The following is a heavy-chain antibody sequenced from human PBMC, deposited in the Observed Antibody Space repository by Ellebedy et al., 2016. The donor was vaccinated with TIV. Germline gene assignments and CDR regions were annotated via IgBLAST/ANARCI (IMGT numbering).Heavy chain of an antibody. CDR3: ATDGSYVYYVSPAHAFEN. J-gene: IGHJ3*02. CDR1: AFSFSSYW. CDR2: INQDGSAK. Sequence: GGSLRLSCAASAFSFSSYWMTWVRQAPGKGLEWVANINQDGSAKYYVDSVRGRFTISRDNAKNSLYLKMNSLRAEDTAVYYCATDGSYVYYVSPAHAFENWGQGTMVIVSS. V-gene: IGHV3-7*01. D-gene: IGHD1-26*01.